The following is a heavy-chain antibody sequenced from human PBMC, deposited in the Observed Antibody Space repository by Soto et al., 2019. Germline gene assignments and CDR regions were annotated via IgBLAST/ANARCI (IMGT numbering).Heavy chain of an antibody. J-gene: IGHJ6*04. CDR3: ARQTLWWVGYV. CDR1: GGSISSSSYY. D-gene: IGHD1-26*01. Sequence: QLQLQESGPGLVKPSETLSLTCTVSGGSISSSSYYWGWIRQPPGKGLEWIGSIYYSGSTYYNPSLKSRVTISVDTSKNQFSLKLSSVTAADTAVYYCARQTLWWVGYVWGKGTTVTVSS. CDR2: IYYSGST. V-gene: IGHV4-39*01.